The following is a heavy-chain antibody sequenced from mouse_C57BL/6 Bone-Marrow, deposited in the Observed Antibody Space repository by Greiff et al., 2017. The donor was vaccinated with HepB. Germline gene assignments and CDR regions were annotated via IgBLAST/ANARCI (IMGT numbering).Heavy chain of an antibody. CDR1: GYTFTDYE. J-gene: IGHJ3*01. Sequence: VQVVESGAELVRPGASVTLSCKASGYTFTDYEMHWVKQTPVHGLEWIGAIDPETGGTAYNQKFKGKAILTADKSSSTAYMELRSLTSEDSAVYYCTKRGGFAYWGQGTLVTVSA. CDR2: IDPETGGT. V-gene: IGHV1-15*01. CDR3: TKRGGFAY.